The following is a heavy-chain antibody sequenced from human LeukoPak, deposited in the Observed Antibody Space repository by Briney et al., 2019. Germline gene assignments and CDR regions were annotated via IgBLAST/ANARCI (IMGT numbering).Heavy chain of an antibody. CDR3: ARNIWFGESADAFDI. D-gene: IGHD3-10*01. CDR2: INPNSGGT. Sequence: ASVMVSCKASEYTFSGYYMHWVRQAPGQGLEWMGWINPNSGGTNYAQKFQGRVTMTRDKSIRTAYMELSRLTSDDTAVYYCARNIWFGESADAFDIWGQGTMVTVSS. CDR1: EYTFSGYY. V-gene: IGHV1-2*02. J-gene: IGHJ3*02.